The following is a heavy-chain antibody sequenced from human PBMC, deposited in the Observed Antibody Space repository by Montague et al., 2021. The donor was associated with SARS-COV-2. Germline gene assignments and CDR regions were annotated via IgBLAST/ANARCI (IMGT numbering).Heavy chain of an antibody. CDR3: AREATAWFGELMGVWLGP. CDR2: IHTSGNT. Sequence: SETLSLTCTVSGASITTYYWSWIRQSAGKGLEWIGRIHTSGNTNYNPTLRSRVTMSVDTSKNQFSLKLNSVTAADTAVYYCAREATAWFGELMGVWLGPWGQGTLVTVS. V-gene: IGHV4-4*07. D-gene: IGHD3-10*01. CDR1: GASITTYY. J-gene: IGHJ5*02.